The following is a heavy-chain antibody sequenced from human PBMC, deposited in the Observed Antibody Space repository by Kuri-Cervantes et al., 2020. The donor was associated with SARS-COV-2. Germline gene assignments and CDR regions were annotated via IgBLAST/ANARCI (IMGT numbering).Heavy chain of an antibody. D-gene: IGHD3-16*02. CDR2: IIPIFGTA. Sequence: SVKVSCKAPGGTFSSYAISWVRQAPGQGLEWMGRIIPIFGTANYAQKFQGRVTITADESTSTAYMELSSLRAEDTAVYYCARSNLGLSFDPWGQGTLVTVSS. CDR3: ARSNLGLSFDP. CDR1: GGTFSSYA. J-gene: IGHJ5*02. V-gene: IGHV1-69*13.